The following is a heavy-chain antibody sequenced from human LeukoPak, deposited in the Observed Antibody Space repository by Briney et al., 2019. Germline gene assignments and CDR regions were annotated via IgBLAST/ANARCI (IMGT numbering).Heavy chain of an antibody. D-gene: IGHD7-27*01. V-gene: IGHV3-9*01. CDR2: ISWNSGSV. CDR3: AKGETGESYYYYGMGV. J-gene: IGHJ6*02. Sequence: PGRSLRLSCAASGFTFDDYAMHWVRQAPGKGLEWVSGISWNSGSVDYADSVKGRFTISRDSAKNSLYLQMNSLRAEDTALYYCAKGETGESYYYYGMGVWGQGTTVTVSS. CDR1: GFTFDDYA.